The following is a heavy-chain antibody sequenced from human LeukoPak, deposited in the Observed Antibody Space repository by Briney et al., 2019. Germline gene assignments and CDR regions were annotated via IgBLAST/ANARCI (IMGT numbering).Heavy chain of an antibody. CDR1: GYSISSGYY. V-gene: IGHV4-38-2*02. Sequence: SETLSLTCAVSGYSISSGYYWGWIRQPPGKGLEWIGSIYHSGSTYYNPSLKSRVTISVDTSKNQFSLKLSSVTAADTAVYYCARDAPFRWFDPWGQGTLVTVSS. CDR2: IYHSGST. CDR3: ARDAPFRWFDP. J-gene: IGHJ5*02.